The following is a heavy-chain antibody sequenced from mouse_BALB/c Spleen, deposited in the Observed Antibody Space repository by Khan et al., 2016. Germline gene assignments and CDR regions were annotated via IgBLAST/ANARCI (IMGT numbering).Heavy chain of an antibody. J-gene: IGHJ4*01. Sequence: EVELVESGGGLVQPGGSLRLSCATSGFTFTDYYMSWVRQPPGKALEWLGFIRNKANGYTTEYSASVKGRFTISRDNSQSILYLQMNTLRAEDSASYSCARGGNPYAMDYWGQGTSVTVSS. V-gene: IGHV7-3*02. CDR3: ARGGNPYAMDY. CDR1: GFTFTDYY. D-gene: IGHD2-1*01. CDR2: IRNKANGYTT.